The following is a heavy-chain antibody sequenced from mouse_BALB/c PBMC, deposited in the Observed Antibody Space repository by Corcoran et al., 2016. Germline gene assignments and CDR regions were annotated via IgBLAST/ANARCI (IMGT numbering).Heavy chain of an antibody. CDR3: ARSGRYDDFDY. J-gene: IGHJ2*01. D-gene: IGHD2-14*01. CDR1: GYSFTGYT. V-gene: IGHV1-18*01. Sequence: EVQLQQSGPELVKPGASMKISCKASGYSFTGYTMNWVKQRHGKNLEWIGLINPDNGGTSYNQKFKGKATVTVDKSSSTAYMELLSLTSEDSTVYYCARSGRYDDFDYWGQGTTLTVSS. CDR2: INPDNGGT.